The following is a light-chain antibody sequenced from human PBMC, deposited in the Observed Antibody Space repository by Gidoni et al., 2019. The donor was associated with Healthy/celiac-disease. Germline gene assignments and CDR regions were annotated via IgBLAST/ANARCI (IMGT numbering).Light chain of an antibody. CDR2: WAS. CDR3: QQYYSTLLT. V-gene: IGKV4-1*01. Sequence: DIVMTQSPDSLAVSLGERATINCKSSQSVLYSSNNKNYLAWYQQKPGQPPKLLISWASTRDSGVPDRFSGSGSGTDFTLTISSLQAEDVAVYYCQQYYSTLLTFGGGTKVEIK. J-gene: IGKJ4*01. CDR1: QSVLYSSNNKNY.